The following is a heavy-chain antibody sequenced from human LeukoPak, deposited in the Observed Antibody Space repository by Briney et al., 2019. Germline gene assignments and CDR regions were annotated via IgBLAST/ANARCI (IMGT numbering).Heavy chain of an antibody. J-gene: IGHJ4*02. CDR1: GFTFSNYW. CDR2: IKQDESEK. CDR3: TRKVGTD. V-gene: IGHV3-7*01. D-gene: IGHD1-7*01. Sequence: TGGSLRLSCTASGFTFSNYWMSWVRQAPGKGLEWVANIKQDESEKYYVDSVKGRFTISRDNAKNSLYLQMNSLRGEDTAVYYCTRKVGTDWGQGTLVTVSS.